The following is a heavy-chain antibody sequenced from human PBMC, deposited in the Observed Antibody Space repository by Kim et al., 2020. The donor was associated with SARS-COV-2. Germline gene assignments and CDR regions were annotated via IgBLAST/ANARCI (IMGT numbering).Heavy chain of an antibody. J-gene: IGHJ4*01. D-gene: IGHD3-3*01. CDR1: GGSFSGYY. V-gene: IGHV4-34*01. CDR2: INHSGST. Sequence: SETLSLTCAVYGGSFSGYYWSWIRQPPGKGLEWIGEINHSGSTNYNPSLKSRVTISVDTSKNQFSLKLSSVTAADTAVYYCARADPRFTIFGVVIVHFD. CDR3: ARADPRFTIFGVVIVHFD.